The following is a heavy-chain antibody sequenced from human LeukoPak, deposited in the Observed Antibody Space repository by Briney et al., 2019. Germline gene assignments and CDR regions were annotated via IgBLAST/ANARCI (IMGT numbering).Heavy chain of an antibody. J-gene: IGHJ4*02. D-gene: IGHD3-3*01. Sequence: ASVKVSCKASGYTFTGYYMHWVRQAPGQGLEWMGWINPNSGGTNYAQKFQGRVTMTRDTSISTAYMELSRLRSDDTAVYYCARGKLPKPYDFWSGYWVFDYWGQGTLVTVSS. CDR2: INPNSGGT. CDR1: GYTFTGYY. V-gene: IGHV1-2*02. CDR3: ARGKLPKPYDFWSGYWVFDY.